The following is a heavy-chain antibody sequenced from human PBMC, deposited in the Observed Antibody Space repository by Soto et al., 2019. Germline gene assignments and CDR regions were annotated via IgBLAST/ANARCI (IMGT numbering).Heavy chain of an antibody. J-gene: IGHJ4*02. CDR1: GGSISSDNW. Sequence: QVQLQESGPGLVRPSVTVSLTCAVSGGSISSDNWWSWVRQPPGKGLEWIGEIHHSGSTNYNPSLKSRVTMSVVPSKNLFSLTLNSVTAADTAFYYCARDQVIDPGDWGQGTLVSVSS. CDR2: IHHSGST. CDR3: ARDQVIDPGD. V-gene: IGHV4-4*02.